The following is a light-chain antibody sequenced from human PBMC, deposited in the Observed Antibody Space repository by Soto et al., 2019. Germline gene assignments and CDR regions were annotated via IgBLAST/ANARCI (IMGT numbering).Light chain of an antibody. J-gene: IGKJ4*01. CDR3: QQYNIYPLT. Sequence: DVQMTQSPSSLSASVGDRVTITCRASHDINTWLAWYQQKAEKAPKSLIYAASSLQTGVPSRFSGSQSGTDFTLTISSLQPEDSATYYCQQYNIYPLTFGGGTKVEIK. CDR2: AAS. CDR1: HDINTW. V-gene: IGKV1D-16*01.